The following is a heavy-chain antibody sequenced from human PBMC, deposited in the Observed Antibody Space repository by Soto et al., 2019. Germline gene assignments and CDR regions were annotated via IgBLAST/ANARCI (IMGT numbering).Heavy chain of an antibody. CDR2: ISYDGDNK. CDR3: ARGTTTSAFSAMDV. J-gene: IGHJ6*02. V-gene: IGHV3-30-3*01. D-gene: IGHD1-1*01. Sequence: QVQLVESGGGVVQPGRSLRLSCAASGFTFSYHALNWVRQAPGKGLEWVAVISYDGDNKYIAESVKGRFTISRDNSKNTVSLPMNSLRTEDTAMYFCARGTTTSAFSAMDVWGQGPTVTVSS. CDR1: GFTFSYHA.